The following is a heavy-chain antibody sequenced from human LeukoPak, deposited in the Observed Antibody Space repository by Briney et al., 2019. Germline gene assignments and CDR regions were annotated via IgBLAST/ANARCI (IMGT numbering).Heavy chain of an antibody. CDR1: GYTFTDYY. J-gene: IGHJ4*02. V-gene: IGHV1-2*02. Sequence: ASVKVSCKASGYTFTDYYLHWVRQAPGQGLEWMGRIKTNSGGTNYAQKFQGRVSMTRDTSISTVYLDLSSLKSDDTAVYYCARGIGIVGERVRFWSQGTLVTVSS. D-gene: IGHD1-26*01. CDR2: IKTNSGGT. CDR3: ARGIGIVGERVRF.